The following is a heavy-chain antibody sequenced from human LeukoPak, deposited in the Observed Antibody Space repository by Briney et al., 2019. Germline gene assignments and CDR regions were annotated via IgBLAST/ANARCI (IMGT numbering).Heavy chain of an antibody. CDR2: IYYSGST. J-gene: IGHJ4*02. V-gene: IGHV4-39*07. CDR3: ARGHPYTVTTSVFSRYFDY. D-gene: IGHD4-17*01. CDR1: GGSISSSTYY. Sequence: SETLSLTCTVSGGSISSSTYYWGWIRQPPGKGLEWIGSIYYSGSTYYNPSLKSRVTFSVDTSKNQFSLKLSSVTAADTAVYYCARGHPYTVTTSVFSRYFDYWGQGTPVTVSS.